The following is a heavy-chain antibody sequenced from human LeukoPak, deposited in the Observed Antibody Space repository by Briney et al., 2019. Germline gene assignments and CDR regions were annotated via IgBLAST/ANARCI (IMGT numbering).Heavy chain of an antibody. D-gene: IGHD5-18*01. CDR1: GGSFSGYY. CDR2: INHSGST. J-gene: IGHJ4*02. V-gene: IGHV4-34*01. CDR3: VSPRGFSYGYFDY. Sequence: SETLSLTCAVYGGSFSGYYWSWIRQPPGKGLEWIGEINHSGSTNYNPSLKSRVTISADTSKNQFSLTLGSVSATDTAVYYCVSPRGFSYGYFDYWGQGTLVTVSS.